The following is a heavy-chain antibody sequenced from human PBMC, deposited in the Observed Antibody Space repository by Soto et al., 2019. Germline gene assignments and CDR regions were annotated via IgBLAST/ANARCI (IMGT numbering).Heavy chain of an antibody. D-gene: IGHD6-13*01. CDR2: IYYRGST. Sequence: QVQLQESGPGLVKPSETLSLTCTVSGGSISSYYWSWIRQPPGKGLEWIGYIYYRGSTNYNPSLTRRVTISVDTSKNQFSLKLSSVTAADTAVYYCARDQKQQRGYNWLDPLGQGTLVTVSS. CDR3: ARDQKQQRGYNWLDP. V-gene: IGHV4-59*01. CDR1: GGSISSYY. J-gene: IGHJ5*02.